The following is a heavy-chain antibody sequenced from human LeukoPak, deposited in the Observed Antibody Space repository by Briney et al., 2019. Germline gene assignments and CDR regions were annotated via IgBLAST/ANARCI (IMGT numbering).Heavy chain of an antibody. CDR3: ARGKAAGADY. V-gene: IGHV1-46*01. CDR2: INPSAGST. J-gene: IGHJ4*02. Sequence: ASVKVSCKASGYTFTNYYMHWVRQAPGQGLEWMGLINPSAGSTTYPQKFQGRVTITADTSTGTVYMELTTLRPEDTAIYYCARGKAAGADYWGQGTLVTVSS. CDR1: GYTFTNYY. D-gene: IGHD6-13*01.